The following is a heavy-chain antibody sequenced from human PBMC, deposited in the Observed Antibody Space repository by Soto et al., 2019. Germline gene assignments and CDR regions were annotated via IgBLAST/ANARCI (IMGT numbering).Heavy chain of an antibody. CDR1: GGSISSYY. CDR3: ARAHYGDYGYGMDV. J-gene: IGHJ6*02. V-gene: IGHV4-59*06. Sequence: SETLSLTCTVSGGSISSYYWSWILQPRGKGLEWIGYNYYRGSTYYNPSLKSRVTISVDTSKNQFSLKLSSVTAADTAVYYCARAHYGDYGYGMDVWGQGTTVTVSS. CDR2: NYYRGST. D-gene: IGHD4-17*01.